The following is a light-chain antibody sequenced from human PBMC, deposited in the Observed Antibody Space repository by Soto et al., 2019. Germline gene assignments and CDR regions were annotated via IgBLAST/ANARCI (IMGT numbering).Light chain of an antibody. J-gene: IGKJ5*01. CDR2: DVS. V-gene: IGKV2-29*01. Sequence: DVVMTQSPLSLPVTLGQPASISCRSNQSLVHSDGKTYLYWYLQKPGMAPKLVIYDVSSLQSGVPSRFSGSGSGTEFTLTISSLQPEDFATYYCQQSNNHPISFGQGTRLEIK. CDR1: QSLVHSDGKTY. CDR3: QQSNNHPIS.